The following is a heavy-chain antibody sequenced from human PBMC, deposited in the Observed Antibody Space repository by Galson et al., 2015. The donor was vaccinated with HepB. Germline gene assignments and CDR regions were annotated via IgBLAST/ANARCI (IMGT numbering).Heavy chain of an antibody. J-gene: IGHJ4*02. CDR3: AREGGTDGYIDY. D-gene: IGHD1-26*01. CDR1: GGTFSSYA. Sequence: SVKVSCKASGGTFSSYAISWVRQAPGQGLEWMGRIIPILGIANYAQKFQGRVTITADKSTSTAYMELSSLRSEDTAVYYCAREGGTDGYIDYWGQGTLVTVSS. V-gene: IGHV1-69*04. CDR2: IIPILGIA.